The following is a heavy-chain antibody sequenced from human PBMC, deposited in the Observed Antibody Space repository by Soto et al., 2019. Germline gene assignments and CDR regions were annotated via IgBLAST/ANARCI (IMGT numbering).Heavy chain of an antibody. D-gene: IGHD3-10*01. CDR3: VHRRSGGSGTFFDY. V-gene: IGHV2-5*02. CDR2: IYWDDDK. CDR1: GFSLSTSGMS. J-gene: IGHJ4*02. Sequence: QITLKESGPTLVKPTQTHTLTCIFSGFSLSTSGMSVGWIRQPPGKALEWLALIYWDDDKRYSPSLKSRLTIIKDTSKNQVGLTMTNMDPVDTATYYCVHRRSGGSGTFFDYWGQGTLVTVSS.